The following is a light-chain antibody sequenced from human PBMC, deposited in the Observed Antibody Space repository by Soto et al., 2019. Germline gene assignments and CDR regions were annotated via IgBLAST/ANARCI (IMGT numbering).Light chain of an antibody. Sequence: DLQMTQSPSSLSASVGDRVTITCQASQDISNYLNWYQQKPGKAPKLLIYDASNLETGVPSSFSGSGSGTDFTFTISSLQPEDIATYYCQQYDNLLTTFGPVTKVDIK. J-gene: IGKJ3*01. CDR1: QDISNY. CDR3: QQYDNLLTT. V-gene: IGKV1-33*01. CDR2: DAS.